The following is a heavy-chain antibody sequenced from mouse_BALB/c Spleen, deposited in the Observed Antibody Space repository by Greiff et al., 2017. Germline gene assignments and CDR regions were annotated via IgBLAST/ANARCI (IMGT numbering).Heavy chain of an antibody. V-gene: IGHV1S126*01. J-gene: IGHJ2*01. CDR3: ARGGYYGNYGY. CDR2: IDPSDSET. D-gene: IGHD2-1*01. Sequence: VQLQQSGPQLVRPGASVKISCKASGYSFTSYWMHWVKQRPGQGLEWIGMIDPSDSETRLNQKFKDKATLTVDKSSSTAYMQLSSPTSEDSAVYYCARGGYYGNYGYWGQGTTLTVSS. CDR1: GYSFTSYW.